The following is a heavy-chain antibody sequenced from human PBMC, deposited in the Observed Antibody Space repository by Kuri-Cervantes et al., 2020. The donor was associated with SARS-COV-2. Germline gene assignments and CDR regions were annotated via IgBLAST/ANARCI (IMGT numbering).Heavy chain of an antibody. J-gene: IGHJ3*02. CDR1: GFTFSDHA. Sequence: GESLKISCAASGFTFSDHAMHWVRQAPGKGLEWVANIKQDGSEKYYVDSVKGRFTISRDNAKNSLYLQMNSLRAEDTAVYYCARDVGRSCYPNDAFDIWGQGTMVTVSS. D-gene: IGHD2-15*01. V-gene: IGHV3-7*01. CDR3: ARDVGRSCYPNDAFDI. CDR2: IKQDGSEK.